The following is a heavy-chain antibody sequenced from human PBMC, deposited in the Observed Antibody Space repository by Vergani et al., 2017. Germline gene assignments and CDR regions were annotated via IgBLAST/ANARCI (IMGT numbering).Heavy chain of an antibody. CDR2: ISSSSSYT. J-gene: IGHJ4*02. V-gene: IGHV3-21*05. CDR3: ARDGSGSYLGY. Sequence: VQLVESGGGVVQPGRSLRLSCAASGFTFSSYSMNWVRQAPGKGLEWVSYISSSSSYTNYADSVKGRFTISRDNAKNSLYLQMNSLRAEDTAVYYCARDGSGSYLGYWGQGTLVTVSS. CDR1: GFTFSSYS. D-gene: IGHD3-10*01.